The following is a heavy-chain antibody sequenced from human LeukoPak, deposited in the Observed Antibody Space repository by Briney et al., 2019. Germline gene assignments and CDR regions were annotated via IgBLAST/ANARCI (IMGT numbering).Heavy chain of an antibody. Sequence: SETLSLTCAVYGGSLSGYYWSWIRQSPGKGLEWIGEINHRGTTKYNPFLLSRVAISLDTSKNQFSLRMNSVTAADTAVYYCARLSVSMFGVVRNWFDPWGQGTLVTVSP. J-gene: IGHJ5*02. CDR1: GGSLSGYY. V-gene: IGHV4-34*01. D-gene: IGHD3-3*01. CDR3: ARLSVSMFGVVRNWFDP. CDR2: INHRGTT.